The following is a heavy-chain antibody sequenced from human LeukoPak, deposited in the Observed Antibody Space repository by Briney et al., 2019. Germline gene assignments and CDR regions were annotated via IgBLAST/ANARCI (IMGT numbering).Heavy chain of an antibody. CDR3: ARSSTYAYGSGSYYNEVYYYGMDV. CDR2: IIPIFGTA. J-gene: IGHJ6*04. CDR1: GGTFSSYA. D-gene: IGHD3-10*01. V-gene: IGHV1-69*06. Sequence: ASVKVSCKASGGTFSSYAISWVRQAPGQGLEWMGGIIPIFGTANYAQKFQGRVTITAEKSTSTAYMELSSLRSEDTAVYYCARSSTYAYGSGSYYNEVYYYGMDVWDKGATVTVSS.